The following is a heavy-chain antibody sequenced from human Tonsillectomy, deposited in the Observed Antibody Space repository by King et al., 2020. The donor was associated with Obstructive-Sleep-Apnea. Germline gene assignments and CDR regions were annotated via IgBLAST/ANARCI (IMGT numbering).Heavy chain of an antibody. CDR3: ASGYQFDY. J-gene: IGHJ4*02. Sequence: VQLVESGGGLVQPGGSLRLSCAASGFTVRSNYMSWVRQAPGKGREWVSVIDGGCYTYYADSVKGRFTISRHNSKNTLYLQMNSLRAEDTAVYYCASGYQFDYWGQGTLVTVSS. CDR1: GFTVRSNY. V-gene: IGHV3-53*04. CDR2: IDGGCYT. D-gene: IGHD5-12*01.